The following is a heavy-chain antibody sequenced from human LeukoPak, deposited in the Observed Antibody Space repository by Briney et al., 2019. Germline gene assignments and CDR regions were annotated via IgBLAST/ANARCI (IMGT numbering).Heavy chain of an antibody. D-gene: IGHD6-19*01. CDR3: AARSGWYSPIDY. V-gene: IGHV4-34*01. CDR1: GGSFSGYY. Sequence: SETLSLTCAVYGGSFSGYYWSWIRQPPGKGLEWIGEINRSGSTNYNPSLKSRVTISVDTSKNQFSLKLSSVTAADTAVYYCAARSGWYSPIDYWGQGTLVTVSS. CDR2: INRSGST. J-gene: IGHJ4*02.